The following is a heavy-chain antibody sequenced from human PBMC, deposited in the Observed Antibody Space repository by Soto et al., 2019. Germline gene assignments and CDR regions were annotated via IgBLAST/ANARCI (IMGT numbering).Heavy chain of an antibody. V-gene: IGHV4-59*01. CDR3: ARLQGRNYGSGTTSGMDV. CDR2: IYYSGST. Sequence: LSLTCTVSGGSISSYYWSWIRQPPVKGLEWIGYIYYSGSTNYNPSLKSRVTISVDTSKNQFSLKLSSVTAADTAVYYCARLQGRNYGSGTTSGMDVWGQGTTVTVYS. J-gene: IGHJ6*02. D-gene: IGHD3-10*01. CDR1: GGSISSYY.